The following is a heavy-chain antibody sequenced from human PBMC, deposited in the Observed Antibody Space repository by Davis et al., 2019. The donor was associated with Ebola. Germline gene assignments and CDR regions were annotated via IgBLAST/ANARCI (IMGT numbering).Heavy chain of an antibody. CDR3: AKIEAYGSGNYFEY. J-gene: IGHJ4*02. D-gene: IGHD3-10*01. CDR1: GFTFSNYA. Sequence: GESLKISCAASGFTFSNYAMTWVRQAPGKGLQWVSAICGGGETTYYADSVKRRFTISRDTSTVYLQMNSLRVEDTAVYCCAKIEAYGSGNYFEYWGQGTLVTISS. CDR2: ICGGGETT. V-gene: IGHV3-23*01.